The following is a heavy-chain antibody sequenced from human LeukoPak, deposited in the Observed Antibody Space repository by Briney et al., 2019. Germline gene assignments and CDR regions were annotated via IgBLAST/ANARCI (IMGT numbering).Heavy chain of an antibody. CDR2: ISSSGSTI. D-gene: IGHD3-10*01. J-gene: IGHJ4*02. CDR1: GFTFSSYE. Sequence: GGSLRLSCAASGFTFSSYEMNWVRQAPDKGLERVSSISSSGSTIYYADSVKGRFTISRDNAKNSLSLQMNSLRAEDTAVYYYARRRGTYFDCWGQGTLVTVSS. CDR3: ARRRGTYFDC. V-gene: IGHV3-48*03.